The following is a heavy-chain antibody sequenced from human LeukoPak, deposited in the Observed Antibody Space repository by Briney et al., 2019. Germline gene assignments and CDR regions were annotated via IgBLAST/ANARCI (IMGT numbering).Heavy chain of an antibody. CDR3: AKDYAYYYGSGIGGFDY. D-gene: IGHD3-10*01. CDR1: GFAVSNNY. V-gene: IGHV3-66*01. Sequence: GGSLRLSCAASGFAVSNNYMSWVRQAPGKGLEWVSVIHGVDNTYYADSVKGRFTISRDNSKNTLYLQMNSLRVEDTAVYYCAKDYAYYYGSGIGGFDYWGQGTLVTVSS. J-gene: IGHJ4*02. CDR2: IHGVDNT.